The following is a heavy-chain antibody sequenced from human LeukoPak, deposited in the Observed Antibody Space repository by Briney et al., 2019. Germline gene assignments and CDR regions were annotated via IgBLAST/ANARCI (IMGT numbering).Heavy chain of an antibody. Sequence: GGSLTLSCPASGFTFSSCAMPWVRQAPGKGLDWVSSISGSGTTTYYADSVKGRFTISRDNSNNTVYLQMNSLRAEDTAVYYCAKDQSRVGASDPFDYWGQGMQVGVSS. CDR3: AKDQSRVGASDPFDY. CDR1: GFTFSSCA. V-gene: IGHV3-23*01. CDR2: ISGSGTTT. D-gene: IGHD1-26*01. J-gene: IGHJ4*02.